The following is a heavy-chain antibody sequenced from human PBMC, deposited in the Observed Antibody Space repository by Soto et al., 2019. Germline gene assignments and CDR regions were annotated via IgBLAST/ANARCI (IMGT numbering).Heavy chain of an antibody. CDR3: ARDVYSGNYSKLDY. J-gene: IGHJ4*02. Sequence: QVQMVESGGGVVQPGRSLRLSCAASGFTFNNYGMHWVRQAPGKGLEWMALIWYDGSNKYYADSVKGRFTISRDNCMNTLYRKINSLRVEGTAVDYCARDVYSGNYSKLDYCGQGTLVTVSS. CDR1: GFTFNNYG. V-gene: IGHV3-33*01. CDR2: IWYDGSNK. D-gene: IGHD3-10*01.